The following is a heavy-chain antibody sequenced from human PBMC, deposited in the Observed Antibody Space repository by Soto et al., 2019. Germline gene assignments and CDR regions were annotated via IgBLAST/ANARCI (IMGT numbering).Heavy chain of an antibody. V-gene: IGHV3-13*01. CDR3: ARGRRITMIVVETWYFDL. J-gene: IGHJ2*01. D-gene: IGHD3-22*01. CDR2: IGTAGDT. Sequence: QPGGSLRLSCAASGFTFSSYDMHWVRQATGKGLEWVSAIGTAGDTYYPGSVKGRFTISRENAKNSLYLQMNSLRAEDTAVYYCARGRRITMIVVETWYFDLWGRGTLVTVSS. CDR1: GFTFSSYD.